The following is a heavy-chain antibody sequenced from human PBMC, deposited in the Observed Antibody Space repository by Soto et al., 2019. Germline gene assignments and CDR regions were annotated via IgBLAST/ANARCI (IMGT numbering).Heavy chain of an antibody. D-gene: IGHD1-20*01. V-gene: IGHV1-24*01. CDR3: ATSKASITGIAFDY. CDR2: FDPEDGET. J-gene: IGHJ4*02. Sequence: ASVKVSCKASGGTFSSYAISWVRQAPGQGLEWMGGFDPEDGETIYAQKFQGRVTMTEDTSTDTAYMELSSLRSEDTAVYYCATSKASITGIAFDYWGQGTLVTVSS. CDR1: GGTFSSYA.